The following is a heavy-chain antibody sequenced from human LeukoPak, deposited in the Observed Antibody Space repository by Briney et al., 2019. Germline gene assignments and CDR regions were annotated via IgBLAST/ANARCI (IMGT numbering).Heavy chain of an antibody. CDR2: IHHSGST. Sequence: TSDTLSLTCAVYGGSFSDYYWSWIRQPPGKGLEWIGEIHHSGSTNYNPSLKSRFTISVDTSKNQFSLKLSSVTAADTATYYCAGCRGTRVQSWGQRTLVSVSS. V-gene: IGHV4-34*01. J-gene: IGHJ5*02. CDR1: GGSFSDYY. CDR3: AGCRGTRVQS. D-gene: IGHD2-15*01.